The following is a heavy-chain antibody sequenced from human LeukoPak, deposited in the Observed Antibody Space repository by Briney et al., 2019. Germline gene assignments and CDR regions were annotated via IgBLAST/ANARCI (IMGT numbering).Heavy chain of an antibody. CDR1: GFTLSSYE. D-gene: IGHD3-3*01. Sequence: GGSLRLSCAASGFTLSSYEMNWVRQAPGKGLEWVSYISSSGSTIYYADSVKGRFTISRDNAKNSLYLQMNSLRAEDTAVYYCARDRSITIFGVVEYNWFDPWGQGTLVTVSS. J-gene: IGHJ5*02. V-gene: IGHV3-48*03. CDR3: ARDRSITIFGVVEYNWFDP. CDR2: ISSSGSTI.